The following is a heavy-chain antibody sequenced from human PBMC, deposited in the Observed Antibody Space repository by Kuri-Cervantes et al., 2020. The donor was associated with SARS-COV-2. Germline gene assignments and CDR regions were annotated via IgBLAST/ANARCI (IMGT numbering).Heavy chain of an antibody. J-gene: IGHJ4*02. CDR2: VDGDGIDT. CDR1: GFDFRIDL. Sequence: GEFLKTSCGGSGFDFRIDLIHWSRQAPGKGLVWVARVDGDGIDTTYANSVRGRFTISRDNAKNTVYLQMHSLRVEDTAMYYCARGNPTKSHVFDYWGQGTLVTVSS. V-gene: IGHV3-74*01. CDR3: ARGNPTKSHVFDY.